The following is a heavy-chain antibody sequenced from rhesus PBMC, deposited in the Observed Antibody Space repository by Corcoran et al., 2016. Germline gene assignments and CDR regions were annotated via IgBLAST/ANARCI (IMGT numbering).Heavy chain of an antibody. CDR1: GFTFSSYW. CDR3: AKDGGYCSSTYCSSGGYYGLDS. CDR2: IKSGGGST. Sequence: EVQLVESGGGLAKPGGSLRLSCAASGFTFSSYWMNWVRQTPGKGLEWISAIKSGGGSTYSAASSKGRFTISRDNSKNTLSLQMNSLRAEDTAVYYCAKDGGYCSSTYCSSGGYYGLDSWGQGVVVTVSS. D-gene: IGHD2-15*01. V-gene: IGHV3S42*01. J-gene: IGHJ6*01.